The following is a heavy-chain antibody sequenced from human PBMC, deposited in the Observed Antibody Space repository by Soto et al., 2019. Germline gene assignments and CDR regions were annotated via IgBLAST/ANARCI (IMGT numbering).Heavy chain of an antibody. V-gene: IGHV5-10-1*01. Sequence: GESLKLSCKVSGYSFTSYWNSWVRQMPGKGLEWMGRIDPSDSYTNYSTSFQGHVTISADKSISTAYLQWSSLEASDTAMDYYARREGNWFGPWGQGTLVTVSS. CDR2: IDPSDSYT. J-gene: IGHJ5*02. CDR1: GYSFTSYW. CDR3: ARREGNWFGP.